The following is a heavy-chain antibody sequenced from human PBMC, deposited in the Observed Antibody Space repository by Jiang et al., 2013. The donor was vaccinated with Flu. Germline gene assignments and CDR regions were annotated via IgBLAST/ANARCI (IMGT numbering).Heavy chain of an antibody. V-gene: IGHV2-5*02. Sequence: KPTQTLTLTCTFSGFSLSTSGVGVGWIRQPPGKALEWLALIYWDDDKRYSPSLKSRLTITKDTSKNQVVLTMTNMDPVDTATYYCARSSYGGNSFDYWGQGTLVTVSS. D-gene: IGHD4-23*01. CDR2: IYWDDDK. J-gene: IGHJ4*02. CDR3: ARSSYGGNSFDY. CDR1: GFSLSTSGVG.